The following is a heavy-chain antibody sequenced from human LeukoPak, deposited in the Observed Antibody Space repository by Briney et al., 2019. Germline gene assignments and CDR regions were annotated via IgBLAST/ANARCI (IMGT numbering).Heavy chain of an antibody. Sequence: RGSLRLSCAVSGFTFSSYGMHWVRQVPGKGLGWVAFIRYDGSNKYYADSVKGRFTISRDNSKNTLYLQMNSLRAEDTAVYYCAKLSHIVVVTAIPDDAFDIWGQGTMVTVSS. CDR1: GFTFSSYG. V-gene: IGHV3-30*02. J-gene: IGHJ3*02. CDR3: AKLSHIVVVTAIPDDAFDI. CDR2: IRYDGSNK. D-gene: IGHD2-21*02.